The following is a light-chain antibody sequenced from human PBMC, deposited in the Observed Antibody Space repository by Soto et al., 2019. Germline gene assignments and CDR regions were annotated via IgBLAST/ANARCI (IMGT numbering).Light chain of an antibody. CDR1: QSVWNNY. CDR3: QHYGSSPQT. V-gene: IGKV3-20*01. J-gene: IGKJ1*01. Sequence: IVMTQSPCTLSLSPGERATLSCSASQSVWNNYLAWYQQKPGQAPRPLIYGASSRATGIPDKFSGSGSGTDFTLTISRFLSEDFELYYRQHYGSSPQTFGQGTTVDIK. CDR2: GAS.